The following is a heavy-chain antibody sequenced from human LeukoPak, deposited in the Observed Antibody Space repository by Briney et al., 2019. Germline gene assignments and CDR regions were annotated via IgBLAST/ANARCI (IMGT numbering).Heavy chain of an antibody. J-gene: IGHJ4*02. V-gene: IGHV4-30-2*01. D-gene: IGHD2-2*01. CDR2: IYRSGTT. CDR1: GGSISSGDYS. CDR3: ARGDQGIDY. Sequence: SETLSLTCDVSGGSISSGDYSWNWIRQPPGKGLEWTGNIYRSGTTYYNPSLKSRVTISLDRSKNQFSLKLSSVTAADTAVYHCARGDQGIDYWGQGTLVTVSS.